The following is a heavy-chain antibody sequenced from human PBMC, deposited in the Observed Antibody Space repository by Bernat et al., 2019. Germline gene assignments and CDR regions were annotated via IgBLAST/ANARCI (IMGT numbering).Heavy chain of an antibody. CDR1: GFTFSSYG. V-gene: IGHV3-33*01. J-gene: IGHJ6*02. CDR3: ARARATIFGNRYYYGMDV. D-gene: IGHD3-3*01. Sequence: QVQLVASGGGVVQPGRTLRLSCAASGFTFSSYGMHWVRQAPGKGLEWVAVIWYDGSNKYYADSGKGRFTISRDNSKNTLYLQMNSLGAEDTAVYYCARARATIFGNRYYYGMDVWGQGTTVTVSS. CDR2: IWYDGSNK.